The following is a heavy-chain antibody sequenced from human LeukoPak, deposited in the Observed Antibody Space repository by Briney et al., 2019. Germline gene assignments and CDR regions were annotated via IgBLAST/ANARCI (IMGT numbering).Heavy chain of an antibody. D-gene: IGHD6-13*01. V-gene: IGHV4-59*01. CDR3: ARATRGIAAAGHDAFDI. J-gene: IGHJ3*02. Sequence: PSETLSLTCTVSGGSISSYYWSWVRQPPGKGLGWIGYIYYSGSTNYNPSLKSRVTISVDTSKNQYSLKLSSVTAADTAVYYCARATRGIAAAGHDAFDIWGQGTMVTVSS. CDR2: IYYSGST. CDR1: GGSISSYY.